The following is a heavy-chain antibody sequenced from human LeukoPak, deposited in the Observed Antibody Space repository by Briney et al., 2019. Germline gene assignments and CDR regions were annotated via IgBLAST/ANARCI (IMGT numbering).Heavy chain of an antibody. CDR2: INPNSGAT. CDR3: ARGLLDY. CDR1: GYTFTGYY. J-gene: IGHJ4*02. V-gene: IGHV1-2*02. Sequence: ASVKVSCKASGYTFTGYYIHWVRQAPGQGLEWMGWINPNSGATNYAQKIQGRVTMTRDTSISTAYMELSRLRYDDTAVYYCARGLLDYWGQGTLVTVSS.